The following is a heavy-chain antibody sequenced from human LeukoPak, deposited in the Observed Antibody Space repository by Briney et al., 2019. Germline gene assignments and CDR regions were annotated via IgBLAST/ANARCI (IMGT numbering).Heavy chain of an antibody. D-gene: IGHD1-26*01. Sequence: TGGSLRLSCAASGFTFSAYYMSWIRQAPGKGLEWVSDISSSGSTIYYADSVKGRFTISRDNAKNSLYLQMNSLRAEDTAVYYCARDGEWEPDDPNYFDSWGQGTLVTVSS. CDR3: ARDGEWEPDDPNYFDS. CDR1: GFTFSAYY. J-gene: IGHJ4*02. V-gene: IGHV3-11*01. CDR2: ISSSGSTI.